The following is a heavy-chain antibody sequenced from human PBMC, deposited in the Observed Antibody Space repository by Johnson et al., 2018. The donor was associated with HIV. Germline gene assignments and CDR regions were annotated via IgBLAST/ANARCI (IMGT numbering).Heavy chain of an antibody. D-gene: IGHD1-1*01. CDR1: GFTFSNYA. V-gene: IGHV3-30*04. Sequence: QVQLVESGGGVVQPGRSLRLSCAASGFTFSNYAMHWVRQAPGKGLEWVAVISYDGSNKYYADSVKGRFTISRDLSKNTLFLQMNSLRAGDTAVYYCTRVFQNGLDIWGQGTTVTVSS. J-gene: IGHJ3*02. CDR2: ISYDGSNK. CDR3: TRVFQNGLDI.